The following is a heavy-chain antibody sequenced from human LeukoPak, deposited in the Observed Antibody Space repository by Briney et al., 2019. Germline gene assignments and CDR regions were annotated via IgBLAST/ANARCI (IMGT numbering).Heavy chain of an antibody. V-gene: IGHV3-30*02. CDR1: GFTFSSYA. CDR2: IRYDGSNK. J-gene: IGHJ6*03. CDR3: ARGPKYYMGV. Sequence: GGSLRLSCAASGFTFSSYAMSWVRQAPGKGLEWVAFIRYDGSNKYYADSVKGRFTISRDNSKNTLYLQMNSLRAEDTAVYYCARGPKYYMGVWGKGTTVTVSS.